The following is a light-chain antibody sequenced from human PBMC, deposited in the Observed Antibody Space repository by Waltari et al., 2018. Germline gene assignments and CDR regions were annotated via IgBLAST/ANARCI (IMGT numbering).Light chain of an antibody. V-gene: IGKV1-12*01. CDR3: QQSDSFPLT. Sequence: DIQMTQSPSSVSASVGDRVTITCRASQGIGSWLAWYQQKPGKAPKLVMHTASSLESGVPSRFSGIESGTEFTLTISNLQPEDFAIYYCQQSDSFPLTFGGGTKVE. CDR1: QGIGSW. CDR2: TAS. J-gene: IGKJ4*01.